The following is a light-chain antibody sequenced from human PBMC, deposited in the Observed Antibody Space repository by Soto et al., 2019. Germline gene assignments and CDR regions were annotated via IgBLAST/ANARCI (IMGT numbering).Light chain of an antibody. Sequence: DIQMTQSPSTLSASVGDRVTITCRASQTISNWLAWYQQKAGKAPKLLIYDASSLETGVPSRFSGSGSGTEFTLTISSLQPDDFATYYCQHYKSYSPWTFGQGTKVDIK. J-gene: IGKJ1*01. CDR3: QHYKSYSPWT. V-gene: IGKV1-5*01. CDR1: QTISNW. CDR2: DAS.